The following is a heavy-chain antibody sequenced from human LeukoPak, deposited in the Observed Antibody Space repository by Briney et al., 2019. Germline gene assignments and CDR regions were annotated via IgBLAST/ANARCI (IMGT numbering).Heavy chain of an antibody. J-gene: IGHJ4*02. CDR1: GGSFSGYY. V-gene: IGHV4-34*01. D-gene: IGHD5-24*01. CDR3: ARKRWLQCFDY. Sequence: PSETLSLTCAVYGGSFSGYYWSWIRQPPGKGLEWIGEINHSGSTNYNPSLKGRVTISVDTSKNQFSLKLSSVTAADTAVYYCARKRWLQCFDYWGQGTLVTVSS. CDR2: INHSGST.